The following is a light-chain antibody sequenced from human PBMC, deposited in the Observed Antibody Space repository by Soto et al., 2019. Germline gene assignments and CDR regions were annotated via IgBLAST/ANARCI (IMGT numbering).Light chain of an antibody. CDR1: QSVVYSY. J-gene: IGKJ2*01. V-gene: IGKV3-20*01. CDR3: QQFGTSPYT. CDR2: GAS. Sequence: VLTQSPGTLSLSAGERATLSCRASQSVVYSYLTWYQQKPGQAPRLLIYGASKRASGTPDRFSGSGSGTDFSLTINRLEPEDFAIYYCQQFGTSPYTFGRGTTLEIK.